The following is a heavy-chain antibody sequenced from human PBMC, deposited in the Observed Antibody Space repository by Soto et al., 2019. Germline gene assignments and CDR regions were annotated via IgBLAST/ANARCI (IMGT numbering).Heavy chain of an antibody. CDR3: TRSNNGRFLAFDI. CDR1: GYTFSNYW. J-gene: IGHJ3*02. V-gene: IGHV5-51*01. Sequence: PGESLKISCKGSGYTFSNYWIGWVRQMPGKGLDWMGIIYPGDSDTRYSPSFEGQVTISADKSISTAYLQWTTLKASDTAMYYCTRSNNGRFLAFDIWGQGTMVTVSS. CDR2: IYPGDSDT. D-gene: IGHD2-8*01.